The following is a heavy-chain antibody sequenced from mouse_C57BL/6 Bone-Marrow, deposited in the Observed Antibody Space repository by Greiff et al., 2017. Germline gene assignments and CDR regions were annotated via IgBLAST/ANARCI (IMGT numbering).Heavy chain of an antibody. Sequence: VQLQQSGAELARPGASVKLSCKASGYTFTSYGISWVKQRTGQGLEWIGEIYPRSGNTYYSEKFKGKATLTADKSSSTAYMELRSLTSEDSAVYFCARGWGYFDYWGQGTTLTVSS. D-gene: IGHD1-1*02. CDR2: IYPRSGNT. J-gene: IGHJ2*01. CDR3: ARGWGYFDY. V-gene: IGHV1-81*01. CDR1: GYTFTSYG.